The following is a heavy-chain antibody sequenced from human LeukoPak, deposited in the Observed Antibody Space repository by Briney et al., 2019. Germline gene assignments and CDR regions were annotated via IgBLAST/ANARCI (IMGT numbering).Heavy chain of an antibody. CDR2: IYNGGST. CDR3: ARSYVWGLGGY. Sequence: TLRLSRAASLLTPSSNYTSWVRQTPQKGLEWVSVIYNGGSTYYADSVKGRFTISTDNSKNTLYLQMNSLRAEDTAVYYCARSYVWGLGGYWGQGTLVTVSS. CDR1: LLTPSSNY. D-gene: IGHD3-16*01. J-gene: IGHJ4*02. V-gene: IGHV3-53*01.